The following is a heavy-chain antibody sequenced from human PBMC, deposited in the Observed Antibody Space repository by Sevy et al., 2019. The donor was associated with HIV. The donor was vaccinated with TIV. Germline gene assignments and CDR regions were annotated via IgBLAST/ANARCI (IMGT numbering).Heavy chain of an antibody. Sequence: ASVKVSCKASGFTFSSSAVQWVRQARGQRLEWIGWIVVGSGNTDYAQKFQGRVTITRDMSTTTAHMELSSLTSDDTAVYYSAAEDMSRFGGHLRVFDMWGQGTMVTVSS. V-gene: IGHV1-58*01. CDR3: AAEDMSRFGGHLRVFDM. J-gene: IGHJ3*02. CDR1: GFTFSSSA. CDR2: IVVGSGNT. D-gene: IGHD3-16*01.